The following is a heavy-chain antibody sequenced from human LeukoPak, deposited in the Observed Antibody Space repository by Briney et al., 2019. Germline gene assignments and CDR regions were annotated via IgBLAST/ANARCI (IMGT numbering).Heavy chain of an antibody. CDR3: ARVRDSTGYYHRHAFNI. Sequence: ASVKVSCKASGYTFTAYYMNWVRQGPGQGMGWMGRINPHSGGVNYAQKFQGRVTMTRHTSISTAYLELSRLRSDDTAVYFCARVRDSTGYYHRHAFNIWGQGTLVTVSS. CDR2: INPHSGGV. D-gene: IGHD3-22*01. V-gene: IGHV1-2*06. CDR1: GYTFTAYY. J-gene: IGHJ3*02.